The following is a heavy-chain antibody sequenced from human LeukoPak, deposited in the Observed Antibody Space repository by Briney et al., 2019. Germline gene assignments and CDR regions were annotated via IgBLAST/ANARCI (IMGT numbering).Heavy chain of an antibody. J-gene: IGHJ5*02. CDR2: IYYSGST. Sequence: PSETLSLTCTVSGGSISSYYWSWIRQPPGKGLEWIGYIYYSGSTNCNPSLKSRVTISVDTSKNQFSLKLSSVTAADTAVYYCARVGYYGSGSYPNWFDPWGQGTLDTVSS. V-gene: IGHV4-59*01. CDR3: ARVGYYGSGSYPNWFDP. D-gene: IGHD3-10*01. CDR1: GGSISSYY.